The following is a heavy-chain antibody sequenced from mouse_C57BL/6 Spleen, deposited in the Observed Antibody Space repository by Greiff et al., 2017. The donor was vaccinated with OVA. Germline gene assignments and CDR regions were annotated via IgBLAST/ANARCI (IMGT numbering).Heavy chain of an antibody. V-gene: IGHV3-6*01. J-gene: IGHJ3*01. D-gene: IGHD2-4*01. Sequence: EVKLVESGPGLVKPSQSLSLTCSVTGYSITSGYYWNWIRQFPGNKLEWMGYISYDGSNNYNPSLKNRISITRDTSKNQFFLKLNSVTTEDTATYYCARGGLRRAAWFAYWGQGTLVTVSA. CDR3: ARGGLRRAAWFAY. CDR2: ISYDGSN. CDR1: GYSITSGYY.